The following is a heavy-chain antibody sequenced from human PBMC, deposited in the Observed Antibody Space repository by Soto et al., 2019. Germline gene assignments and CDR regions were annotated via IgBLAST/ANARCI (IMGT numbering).Heavy chain of an antibody. Sequence: GGSLRLSCAASGFTFSDYYMSWIRQAPGKGLEWVSYISSSSSYTNCADSVKGRFTISRDNAKNSLYLQMNSLRAEDTAVYYCARVVHYYGSGSYYGPYFDYWGQGTLVTVSS. CDR2: ISSSSSYT. CDR3: ARVVHYYGSGSYYGPYFDY. D-gene: IGHD3-10*01. V-gene: IGHV3-11*05. CDR1: GFTFSDYY. J-gene: IGHJ4*02.